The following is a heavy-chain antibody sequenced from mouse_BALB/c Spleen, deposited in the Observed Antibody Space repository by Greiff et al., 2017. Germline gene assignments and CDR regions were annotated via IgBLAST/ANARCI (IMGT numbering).Heavy chain of an antibody. J-gene: IGHJ4*01. CDR2: ISDGGSYT. Sequence: EVKLVESGGGLVKPGGSLKLSCAASGFTFSDYYMYWVRQTPEKRLEWVATISDGGSYTYYPDSVKGRFTISRDNAKNNLYLQMSSLKSEDTAMYYCARAEGMDYWGQGTSVTVSS. V-gene: IGHV5-4*02. CDR1: GFTFSDYY. CDR3: ARAEGMDY.